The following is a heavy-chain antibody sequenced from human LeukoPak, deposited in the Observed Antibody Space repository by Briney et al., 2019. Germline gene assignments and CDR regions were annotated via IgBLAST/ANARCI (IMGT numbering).Heavy chain of an antibody. V-gene: IGHV3-30*02. J-gene: IGHJ3*02. CDR1: GFTFSSYG. Sequence: TGGSLRLSCAASGFTFSSYGMDWVRQAPGKGLEWVAFIRYDGSNKYYADSVKGRFTISRDNSKNTLYLQMNSLRAEDTAMYYCAKDGLGYSGYDPFGYGFDIWGQGTMVTVSS. D-gene: IGHD5-12*01. CDR2: IRYDGSNK. CDR3: AKDGLGYSGYDPFGYGFDI.